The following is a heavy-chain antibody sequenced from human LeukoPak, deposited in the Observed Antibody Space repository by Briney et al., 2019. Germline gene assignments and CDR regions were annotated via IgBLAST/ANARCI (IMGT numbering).Heavy chain of an antibody. Sequence: GGSLRLSCAASGFTFSSYAMSWVRQAPGKGLEWVSGISGSGGSTYYADSVKGRFTISRDNSKNTLYLQMNSLRAEDTAVYYCAKNSPRIAAEVAGMDVWGQGTTVTVSS. J-gene: IGHJ6*02. CDR1: GFTFSSYA. CDR2: ISGSGGST. CDR3: AKNSPRIAAEVAGMDV. D-gene: IGHD6-13*01. V-gene: IGHV3-23*01.